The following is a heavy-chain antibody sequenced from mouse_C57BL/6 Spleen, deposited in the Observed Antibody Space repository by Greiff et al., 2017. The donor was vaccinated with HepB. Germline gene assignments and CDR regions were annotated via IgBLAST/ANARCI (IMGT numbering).Heavy chain of an antibody. CDR1: GYTFTSYG. V-gene: IGHV1-81*01. J-gene: IGHJ4*01. Sequence: QVQLQQSGAELARPGASVKLSCKASGYTFTSYGISWVKQRPGQGLEWIGEIYPRSGNTNYNEKFKGKATLTADKSSSTAFMELRSLTSEDSAVYCGARSGTYDYAMDYWGQGTTVTVAS. CDR3: ARSGTYDYAMDY. CDR2: IYPRSGNT. D-gene: IGHD2-4*01.